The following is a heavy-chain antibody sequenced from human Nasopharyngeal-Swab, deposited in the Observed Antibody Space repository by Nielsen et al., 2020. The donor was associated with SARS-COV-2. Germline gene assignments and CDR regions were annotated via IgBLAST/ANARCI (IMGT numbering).Heavy chain of an antibody. Sequence: GESLKISCAASGFTFSGYWMHWVRQAPGKGLVWVSRINPDGSDTTDADSVKGRFTVSRDNAKNTLYLQMNSLRAEDTAVYYCARDLRMGRIENLFDYWGQGSLVTVSS. D-gene: IGHD5-24*01. CDR3: ARDLRMGRIENLFDY. V-gene: IGHV3-74*01. CDR1: GFTFSGYW. J-gene: IGHJ4*02. CDR2: INPDGSDT.